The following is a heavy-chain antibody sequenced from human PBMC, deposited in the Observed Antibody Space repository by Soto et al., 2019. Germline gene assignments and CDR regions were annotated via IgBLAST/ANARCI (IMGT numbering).Heavy chain of an antibody. CDR2: ISAYNGDT. J-gene: IGHJ4*02. V-gene: IGHV1-18*01. CDR3: ARGPYCSGGTCYSQFFDL. Sequence: QVQLVQSGAEVKNPGASVKVSCKASGYIFTTYGITWVRQAPGQGLEWMGWISAYNGDTNYAQKLQGRVTMTADTSTSTAYMELRSLRADDTAVYYCARGPYCSGGTCYSQFFDLWGQGTLVTVSS. CDR1: GYIFTTYG. D-gene: IGHD2-15*01.